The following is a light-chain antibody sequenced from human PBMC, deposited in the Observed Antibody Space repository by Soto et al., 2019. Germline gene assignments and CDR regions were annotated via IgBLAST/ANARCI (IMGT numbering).Light chain of an antibody. J-gene: IGKJ3*01. CDR3: LQALQTPRFT. V-gene: IGKV2-28*01. CDR2: LGS. Sequence: DIVMTQSPLSLPVTPGEPASISCRSSQSLLHSNGYNYLDWYLQKPGQSPQLLIYLGSNRASGVPDRVGGSGSGTDVPLKISRVEAEDVGVYCCLQALQTPRFTFGPGTKVDIK. CDR1: QSLLHSNGYNY.